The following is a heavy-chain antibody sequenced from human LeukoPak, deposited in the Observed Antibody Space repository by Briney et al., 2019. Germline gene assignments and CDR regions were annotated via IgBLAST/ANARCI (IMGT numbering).Heavy chain of an antibody. V-gene: IGHV3-30*14. J-gene: IGHJ6*03. CDR1: GFTFSSYA. Sequence: GGSLRLSCAASGFTFSSYAMHWVRQAPGKGLEWVAVISYDGSNKYYADSVKGRFTISRDNSKNTLYLQMNSLRAEDTAVYYCARDFQGYSYGYYYYYTDVWGKGTTVTISS. CDR3: ARDFQGYSYGYYYYYTDV. CDR2: ISYDGSNK. D-gene: IGHD5-18*01.